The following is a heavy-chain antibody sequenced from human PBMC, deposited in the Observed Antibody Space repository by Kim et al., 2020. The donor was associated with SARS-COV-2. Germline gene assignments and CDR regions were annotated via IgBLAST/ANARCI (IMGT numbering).Heavy chain of an antibody. V-gene: IGHV4-59*01. Sequence: SETLSLTCTVSGGSISSYYWSWIRQPPGKGLEWIGYIYYSGSTNYNPSLKSRVTISVDTSKNQFSLKLSSVTAADTAVYYCARGAYGSGSYPLFDPWGQG. J-gene: IGHJ5*02. CDR2: IYYSGST. D-gene: IGHD3-10*01. CDR3: ARGAYGSGSYPLFDP. CDR1: GGSISSYY.